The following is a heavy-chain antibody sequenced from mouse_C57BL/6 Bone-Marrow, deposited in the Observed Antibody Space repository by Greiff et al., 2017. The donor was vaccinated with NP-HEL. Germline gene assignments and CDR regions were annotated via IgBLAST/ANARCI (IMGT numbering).Heavy chain of an antibody. J-gene: IGHJ2*01. Sequence: EVQLQQSGPELVKPGASVKISCKASGYTFTDYYMNWVKQSHGKSLEWIGDINPNNGGTSYNQKFKGKATLTVDKSSSTACMELRSLTSEDSAVYYCARGGTTDYFDYWGQGTTLTVSS. CDR1: GYTFTDYY. D-gene: IGHD1-1*01. CDR2: INPNNGGT. CDR3: ARGGTTDYFDY. V-gene: IGHV1-26*01.